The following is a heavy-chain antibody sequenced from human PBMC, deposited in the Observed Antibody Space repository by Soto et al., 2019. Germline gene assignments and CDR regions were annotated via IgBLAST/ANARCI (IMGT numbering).Heavy chain of an antibody. CDR2: FDPEDGET. CDR1: GYTLTELS. CDR3: ATKERDYGDYYLDY. J-gene: IGHJ4*02. V-gene: IGHV1-24*01. Sequence: ASVKVSCKVSGYTLTELSMHWVRQAPGKGLEWMGGFDPEDGETIYAQKFQGRVTMTEDTSTDTAYMELSSLRSEDTAVYYCATKERDYGDYYLDYWGQGTLATVSS. D-gene: IGHD4-17*01.